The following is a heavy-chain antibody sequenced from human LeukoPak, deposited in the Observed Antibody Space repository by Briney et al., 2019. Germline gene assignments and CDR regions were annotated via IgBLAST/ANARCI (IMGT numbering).Heavy chain of an antibody. D-gene: IGHD5-18*01. CDR3: ARRATAIVAGYYSGMDV. CDR1: GYSFTNYW. V-gene: IGHV5-51*01. Sequence: GESLKISCKGSGYSFTNYWIGWVRQMPGKGLEWIGIIYPGDSDTTYSPSFQGQVTISADKSISTAYLQWSSLKASDTAMYYCARRATAIVAGYYSGMDVWGQGTTVTVSS. J-gene: IGHJ6*02. CDR2: IYPGDSDT.